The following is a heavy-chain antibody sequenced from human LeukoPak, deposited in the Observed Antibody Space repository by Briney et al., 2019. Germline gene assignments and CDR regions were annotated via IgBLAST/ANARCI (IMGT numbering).Heavy chain of an antibody. D-gene: IGHD3-22*01. CDR3: AREGNYYDSSGYYFYYYYMDV. CDR2: IYSGGST. Sequence: GGSLRLSCAASGFTVSSNYMSWVRQAPGKGLEWVSVIYSGGSTYYADSVKGRFTISRDNSKNTLYLQMNSLRAEDTAVYYCAREGNYYDSSGYYFYYYYMDVWGKGTTVTVSS. CDR1: GFTVSSNY. J-gene: IGHJ6*03. V-gene: IGHV3-53*01.